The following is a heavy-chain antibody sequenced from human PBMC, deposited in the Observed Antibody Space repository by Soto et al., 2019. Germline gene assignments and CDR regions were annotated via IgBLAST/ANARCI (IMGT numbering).Heavy chain of an antibody. J-gene: IGHJ5*02. CDR3: ARAGTELRGNWFDP. CDR1: GCSISSGDYY. D-gene: IGHD1-7*01. Sequence: PSETLSLTCTVSGCSISSGDYYWSWIRQPPGKGLEWIGYIYYSGSTYYNPSLKSRVTISVDTSKNQFSLKLSSVTAADTAVYYCARAGTELRGNWFDPWGQGTLVTVSS. V-gene: IGHV4-30-4*01. CDR2: IYYSGST.